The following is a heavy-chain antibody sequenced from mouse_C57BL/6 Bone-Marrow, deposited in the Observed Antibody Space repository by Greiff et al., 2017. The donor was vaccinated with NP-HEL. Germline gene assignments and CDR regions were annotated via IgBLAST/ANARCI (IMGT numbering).Heavy chain of an antibody. CDR1: GYTFTSYG. J-gene: IGHJ3*01. V-gene: IGHV1-81*01. D-gene: IGHD2-12*01. CDR2: IYPRSGNT. CDR3: ARGDYSRFAY. Sequence: VQLQQSGAELARPGASVKLSCKASGYTFTSYGISWVKQRTGQGLEWIGEIYPRSGNTYYNEKFKGKATLTADKSSSTAYMGLRSLTSEDSAVYFCARGDYSRFAYWGQGTLVTVSA.